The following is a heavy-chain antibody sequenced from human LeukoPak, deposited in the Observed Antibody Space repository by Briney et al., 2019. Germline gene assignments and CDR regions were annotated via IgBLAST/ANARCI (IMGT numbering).Heavy chain of an antibody. J-gene: IGHJ4*02. D-gene: IGHD2-21*02. CDR2: INPNSGAT. CDR3: ATPYCGGDCYEYYFDT. CDR1: GYTFTGYY. Sequence: ASVKVSCKASGYTFTGYYMHWVRQAPGQGLEWMGWINPNSGATNYAQKFQGRVTMTRDTSISTAYMELNRPRSDDTAVYYCATPYCGGDCYEYYFDTWGQGTLVTVSS. V-gene: IGHV1-2*02.